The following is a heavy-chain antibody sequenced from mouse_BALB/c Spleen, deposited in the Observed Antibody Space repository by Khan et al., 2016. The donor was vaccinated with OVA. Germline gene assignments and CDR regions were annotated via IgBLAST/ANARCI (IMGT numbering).Heavy chain of an antibody. D-gene: IGHD1-1*01. J-gene: IGHJ2*01. V-gene: IGHV1-77*01. CDR3: ARFETTVADY. CDR2: IYPGSGTT. Sequence: VQLQESGPELVKPGASVKMSCKASGYTFTDYIISWVKQRTGQGLEWIGEIYPGSGTTHYNEKFKGKATLTADKSSNPAYMQLNSLTSEDSAIYVCARFETTVADYWGQGTTLTVSS. CDR1: GYTFTDYI.